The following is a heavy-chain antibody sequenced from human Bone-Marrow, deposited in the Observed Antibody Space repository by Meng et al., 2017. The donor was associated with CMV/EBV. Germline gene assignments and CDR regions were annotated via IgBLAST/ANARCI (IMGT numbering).Heavy chain of an antibody. D-gene: IGHD3-3*01. Sequence: GGSLRLSCAASGFTFSSYEMNWVRQTPGKGLEWISYIGGSGNSKFYADSLKGRFSISRDNAKNSLYLQMNSLSAEDTGIYYCARVGQGRAIFGPSGFIQPWGPGTLFTVSS. V-gene: IGHV3-48*03. J-gene: IGHJ4*03. CDR3: ARVGQGRAIFGPSGFIQP. CDR1: GFTFSSYE. CDR2: IGGSGNSK.